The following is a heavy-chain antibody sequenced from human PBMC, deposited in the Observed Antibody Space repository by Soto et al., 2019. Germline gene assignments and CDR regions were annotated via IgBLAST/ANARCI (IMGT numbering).Heavy chain of an antibody. Sequence: GASVKVSCKASGYTFTSFDINWVRQATGQGLEWMGWMNPNSGNTVYAQKFQGRVTVTRNTSISTAYMELSSLRSEDTAGYYCASVGDIVVVPAAYASYYYYMDVWSKGPRSPSP. CDR1: GYTFTSFD. CDR2: MNPNSGNT. J-gene: IGHJ6*03. V-gene: IGHV1-8*01. CDR3: ASVGDIVVVPAAYASYYYYMDV. D-gene: IGHD2-2*01.